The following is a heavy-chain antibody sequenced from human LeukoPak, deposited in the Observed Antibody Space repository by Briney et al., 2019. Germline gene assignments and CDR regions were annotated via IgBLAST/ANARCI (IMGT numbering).Heavy chain of an antibody. V-gene: IGHV3-33*01. CDR1: AFTFSSDG. CDR2: IWYDGSNK. CDR3: VRDQAYFDY. Sequence: GRSLRLSCAVSAFTFSSDGMYWVRQAPGKGLEWVAVIWYDGSNKYYADSVKGRFTISRDNSKNTLYLQMNSLRTEDTAVYYCVRDQAYFDYWGRGTLVTVSS. J-gene: IGHJ4*02.